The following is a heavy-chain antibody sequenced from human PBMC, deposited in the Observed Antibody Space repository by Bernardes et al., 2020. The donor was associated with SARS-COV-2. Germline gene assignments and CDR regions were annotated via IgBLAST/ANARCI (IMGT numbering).Heavy chain of an antibody. Sequence: GGSLRLSCAASGFTFSTFWMTWVRQAPGKGLEWVANINQDGSETFYVDSVKGRFTISRDNAKKTVFLQMSSLSAEDTAVYYCATHDRTGYYYGAWGQGTRVTVSS. J-gene: IGHJ5*02. CDR3: ATHDRTGYYYGA. V-gene: IGHV3-7*03. CDR2: INQDGSET. CDR1: GFTFSTFW. D-gene: IGHD3-9*01.